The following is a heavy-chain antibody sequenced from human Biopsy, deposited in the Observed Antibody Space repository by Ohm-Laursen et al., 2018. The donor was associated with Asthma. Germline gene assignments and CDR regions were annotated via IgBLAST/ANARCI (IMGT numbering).Heavy chain of an antibody. D-gene: IGHD3-22*01. J-gene: IGHJ3*02. Sequence: SLRLSCAALGFVFSQCGMHWVRQGPGKGLEWVALVSFDGHNKYYEDSVKGRFTISRDNSRNRLYLQINRLTVEDSAVYFCARQSGQDYGDSSGFDIWGQGTKVAVSS. CDR1: GFVFSQCG. CDR2: VSFDGHNK. CDR3: ARQSGQDYGDSSGFDI. V-gene: IGHV3-30*03.